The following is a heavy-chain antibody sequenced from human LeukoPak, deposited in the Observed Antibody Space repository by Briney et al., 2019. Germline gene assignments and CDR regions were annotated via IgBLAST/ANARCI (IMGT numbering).Heavy chain of an antibody. J-gene: IGHJ4*02. D-gene: IGHD6-6*01. Sequence: GRSLRLSCAASGFTFSSYGMHWVRQAPGKGLEWVAVISSDGYTEYYADSVKGRFTISRDNSQNTLYLQMNSLRAEDTAVYYCARLGLGSSRDYWGQGTLVTVSS. V-gene: IGHV3-30*03. CDR1: GFTFSSYG. CDR3: ARLGLGSSRDY. CDR2: ISSDGYTE.